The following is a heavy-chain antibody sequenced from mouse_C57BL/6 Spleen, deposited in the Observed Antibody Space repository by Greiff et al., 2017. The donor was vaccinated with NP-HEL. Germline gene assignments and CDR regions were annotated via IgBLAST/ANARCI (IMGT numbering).Heavy chain of an antibody. D-gene: IGHD1-1*01. V-gene: IGHV1-80*01. Sequence: QVQLQQSGAELVKPGASVKISCKASGYAFSSYWMNWVKQRPGKGLEWIGQIYPGDGDTNYNGKFKGKATLTADKSSSTAYMQLSSLTSEDSAVYFCARSLLRLFFDYWGQGTTLTVSS. CDR1: GYAFSSYW. J-gene: IGHJ2*01. CDR3: ARSLLRLFFDY. CDR2: IYPGDGDT.